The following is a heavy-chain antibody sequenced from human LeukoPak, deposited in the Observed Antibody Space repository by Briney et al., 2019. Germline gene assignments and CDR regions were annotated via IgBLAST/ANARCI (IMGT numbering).Heavy chain of an antibody. CDR2: IYYSGST. CDR1: GGSISSYY. V-gene: IGHV4-59*01. CDR3: ARANSSGWFNYYYCYGMDV. D-gene: IGHD6-19*01. J-gene: IGHJ6*02. Sequence: SETLSLTCTVSGGSISSYYWSWIRQPPGKGLEWIGYIYYSGSTNYNPSLKSRVTISVDTSKNQFSLKLSSVTAADTAVYYCARANSSGWFNYYYCYGMDVWGQGTLVTVSS.